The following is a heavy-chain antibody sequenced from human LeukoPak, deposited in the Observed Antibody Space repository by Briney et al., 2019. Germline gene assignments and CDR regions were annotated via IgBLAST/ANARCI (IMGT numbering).Heavy chain of an antibody. Sequence: PGGSLRLSCAASGFSFSDYCMHWVRQAPGKGLEWVSYINSSGGTMDYAESVKGRFTVSRDNGKKLVHLQLNSLRAEDTAVYFCARIPHPDYADAQWGQGTLVIVSS. J-gene: IGHJ4*02. CDR1: GFSFSDYC. V-gene: IGHV3-48*03. CDR2: INSSGGTM. D-gene: IGHD4-17*01. CDR3: ARIPHPDYADAQ.